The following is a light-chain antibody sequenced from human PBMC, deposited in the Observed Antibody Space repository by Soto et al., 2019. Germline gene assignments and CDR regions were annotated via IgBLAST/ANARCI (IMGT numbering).Light chain of an antibody. CDR2: RNN. CDR1: SSNIGSNY. Sequence: QSVLTQPPSASGTPGQRVNISCSGSSSNIGSNYVYWYRQFPGTAPKLLIQRNNQRPSGVPARFSGSKSGTSASLAISGLRSEDEADYFCQSYDGTLTGVIFGGGTKLTVL. V-gene: IGLV1-47*01. J-gene: IGLJ2*01. CDR3: QSYDGTLTGVI.